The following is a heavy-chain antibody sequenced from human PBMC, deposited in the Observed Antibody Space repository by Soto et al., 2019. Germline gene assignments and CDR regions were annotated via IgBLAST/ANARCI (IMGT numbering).Heavy chain of an antibody. CDR2: ISSSGSTI. CDR1: GFTFSDYY. D-gene: IGHD6-19*01. J-gene: IGHJ5*02. CDR3: ARDPQWLAQNPLNWFDP. Sequence: QVQLVESGGGLVKPGGSLRLSCAASGFTFSDYYMSWIRQAPGKGLEWVSYISSSGSTIYYADAVKGRFTISRDNAKNSLYLQMTSLRAEDTAVYYCARDPQWLAQNPLNWFDPWGQGTLVTVSS. V-gene: IGHV3-11*01.